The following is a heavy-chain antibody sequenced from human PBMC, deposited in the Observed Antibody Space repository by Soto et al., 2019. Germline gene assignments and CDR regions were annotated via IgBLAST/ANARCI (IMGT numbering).Heavy chain of an antibody. V-gene: IGHV1-3*01. Sequence: GASVKVSCKASGYTFTSYAMHWVRQAPGQRLEWMGWINAGNGNTKYSQKFQGRVTITRDTSASTAYMELSSLRSEDTAVYYCARDNCDFWSGYPRMDYYYGMDVWGQGTTVTVSS. D-gene: IGHD3-3*01. J-gene: IGHJ6*02. CDR2: INAGNGNT. CDR3: ARDNCDFWSGYPRMDYYYGMDV. CDR1: GYTFTSYA.